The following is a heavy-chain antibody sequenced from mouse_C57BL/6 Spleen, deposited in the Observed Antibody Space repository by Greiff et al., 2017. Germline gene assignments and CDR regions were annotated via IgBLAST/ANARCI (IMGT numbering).Heavy chain of an antibody. V-gene: IGHV1-85*01. J-gene: IGHJ2*01. D-gene: IGHD2-13*01. Sequence: VQLQQSGPELVKPGASVKLSCKASGYTFTSYDINWVKQRPGQGLEWIGWIYPRDGSTKYNETFTGTATLTVATSSSTAYMELHRLTSEDSAVFFCSREEYDDWFDYWGQGTTLTVSS. CDR1: GYTFTSYD. CDR3: SREEYDDWFDY. CDR2: IYPRDGST.